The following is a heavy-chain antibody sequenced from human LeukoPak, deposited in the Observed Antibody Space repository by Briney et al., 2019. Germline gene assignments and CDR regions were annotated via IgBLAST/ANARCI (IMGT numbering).Heavy chain of an antibody. CDR2: IQYSGRT. Sequence: SETLSLTCTVSGGSISGNWWSWVRQSPGKGLEWIGEIQYSGRTNYNPSLKSRVTISLDKSKNQFSLNLNSVTAADTAVYYCARDESDFSKVTYWGQGTPVIASS. J-gene: IGHJ4*02. D-gene: IGHD2-21*01. V-gene: IGHV4-4*02. CDR3: ARDESDFSKVTY. CDR1: GGSISGNW.